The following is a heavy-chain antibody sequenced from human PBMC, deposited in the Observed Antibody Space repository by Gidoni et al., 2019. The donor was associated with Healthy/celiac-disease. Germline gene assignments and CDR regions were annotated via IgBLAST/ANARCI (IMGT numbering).Heavy chain of an antibody. J-gene: IGHJ3*02. CDR1: GFTFDAYA. Sequence: EVQLVESGGGVVQPGGSLSLSCAASGFTFDAYAMHWVRQAPGKGLECVSLISGDGGSTYYADSVKGRFTISRDNSKNSLYLQMNSLRTEDTALYYCAKGQDYDILTGKDAFDIWGQGTMVTVSS. V-gene: IGHV3-43*02. CDR2: ISGDGGST. D-gene: IGHD3-9*01. CDR3: AKGQDYDILTGKDAFDI.